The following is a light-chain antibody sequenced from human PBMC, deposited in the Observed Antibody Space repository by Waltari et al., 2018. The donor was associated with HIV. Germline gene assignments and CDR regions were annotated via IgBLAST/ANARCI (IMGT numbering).Light chain of an antibody. CDR2: GAS. Sequence: EIVMTQSPATLSVSPGERATLSCRASQSVGSKLAWYQQKPGQAPRLLIYGASTGATGIPARFSGSGSGIEFTLTISSLQSEDFAVYYCQQNSYWLPITFGQGTRLEI. V-gene: IGKV3-15*01. CDR3: QQNSYWLPIT. J-gene: IGKJ5*01. CDR1: QSVGSK.